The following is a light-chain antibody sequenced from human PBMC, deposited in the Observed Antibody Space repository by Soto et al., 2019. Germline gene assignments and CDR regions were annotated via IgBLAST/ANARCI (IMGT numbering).Light chain of an antibody. V-gene: IGKV1-5*01. CDR1: QSLNRW. CDR3: QQYDTYWT. J-gene: IGKJ1*01. CDR2: DAS. Sequence: DIQVTQSPSTLSASVGDRVTITCRASQSLNRWLAWYQHKPGKAPKLLIYDASSLESGVPSRFSGSGSGTEFTLTISGLQPDDFATYYCQQYDTYWTVGQGTKVEIK.